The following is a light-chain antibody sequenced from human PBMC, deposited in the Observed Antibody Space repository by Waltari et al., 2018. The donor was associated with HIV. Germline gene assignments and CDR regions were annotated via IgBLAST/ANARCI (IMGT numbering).Light chain of an antibody. J-gene: IGLJ3*02. CDR3: AARDDSLNVWV. Sequence: QSFLTQPPSASGTPGRRVVISCSGNTSNVGSNPVNWYRQVPGTAPKLLMVSNNQRPSGVTDRFSGSKSGTSASLAIKGLQSEDEADYYWAARDDSLNVWVFGGGTKLTVL. CDR2: SNN. CDR1: TSNVGSNP. V-gene: IGLV1-44*01.